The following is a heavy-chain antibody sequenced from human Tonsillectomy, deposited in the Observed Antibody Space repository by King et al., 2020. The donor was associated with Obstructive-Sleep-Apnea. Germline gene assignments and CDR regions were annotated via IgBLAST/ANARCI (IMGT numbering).Heavy chain of an antibody. V-gene: IGHV4-30-4*01. CDR2: IYYSGST. CDR1: GGSISSGDYY. Sequence: QLQESGPGLVKPSQTLSLTCTVSGGSISSGDYYWSWIRQPPGKGLEWIGYIYYSGSTYYNPSLKSRVTISVDTSKNQFSLKLSSVTAADTAVYYCARNYYDILTGYHRPVDYWGQGTLVTVSS. J-gene: IGHJ4*02. D-gene: IGHD3-9*01. CDR3: ARNYYDILTGYHRPVDY.